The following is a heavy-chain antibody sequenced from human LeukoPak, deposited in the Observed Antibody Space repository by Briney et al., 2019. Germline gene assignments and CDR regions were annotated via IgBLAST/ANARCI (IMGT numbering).Heavy chain of an antibody. V-gene: IGHV4-59*01. CDR3: ARLPYYYDSSGTSDY. D-gene: IGHD3-22*01. CDR2: IYYSGST. Sequence: SETLSLTCTVSGGSISSYYWSWIRQPPGKGLEWIGYIYYSGSTNYNPSLKSRVTISVDTSKNQFSLKLSSVTAADTAVYCCARLPYYYDSSGTSDYWGQGTLVTVSS. J-gene: IGHJ4*02. CDR1: GGSISSYY.